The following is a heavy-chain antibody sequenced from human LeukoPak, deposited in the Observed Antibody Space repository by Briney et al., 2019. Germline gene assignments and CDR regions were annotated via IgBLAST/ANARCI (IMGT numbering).Heavy chain of an antibody. Sequence: SETLSLTCTVSGGSISSSGYYWGWIRQPPGKGLEWIGSINYGGSTYYNPSPKSRVIISVDTSKNQFSLKLSSVTAADTAVYYCARDLAGTVVTLEGAFDIWGQGTMVTVSS. J-gene: IGHJ3*02. CDR3: ARDLAGTVVTLEGAFDI. V-gene: IGHV4-39*02. CDR2: INYGGST. D-gene: IGHD4-23*01. CDR1: GGSISSSGYY.